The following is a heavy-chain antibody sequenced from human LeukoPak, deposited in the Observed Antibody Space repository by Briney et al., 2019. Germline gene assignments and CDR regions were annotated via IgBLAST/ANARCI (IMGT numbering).Heavy chain of an antibody. Sequence: GASVKVSCKASGYTFTSYDINWVRQATGQGLEWMGWTNPNSGNTGYAQKFQGRVTMTRNTSISTAYMELSSLRSEDTAVYYCAAYYDILTDAFDIWGQGTMVTVSS. J-gene: IGHJ3*02. D-gene: IGHD3-9*01. CDR1: GYTFTSYD. CDR3: AAYYDILTDAFDI. CDR2: TNPNSGNT. V-gene: IGHV1-8*01.